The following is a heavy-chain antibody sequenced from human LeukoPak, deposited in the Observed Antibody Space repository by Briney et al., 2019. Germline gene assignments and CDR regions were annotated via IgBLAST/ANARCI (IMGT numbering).Heavy chain of an antibody. Sequence: SCKASGYTFTGYYMHWVRQAPGKGLEWVSIIYTGGGTYYADSVKGRFTISRDNSKNTIYLQMNSLRAEDTAVYFCARVPYGNYHYYYMDVWGKGTTVTVSS. CDR2: IYTGGGT. D-gene: IGHD3-10*01. V-gene: IGHV3-53*01. J-gene: IGHJ6*03. CDR3: ARVPYGNYHYYYMDV. CDR1: GYTFTGYY.